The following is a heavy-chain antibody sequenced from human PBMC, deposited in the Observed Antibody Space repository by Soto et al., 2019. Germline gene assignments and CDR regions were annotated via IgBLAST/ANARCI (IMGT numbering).Heavy chain of an antibody. D-gene: IGHD3-22*01. Sequence: AISGSGGSTYYADSVKGRFTISRDNSKNTLYLQMNSLRAEDTAVYYCAKDLYYDSSGYSNWFDPWGQGTLVTVSS. CDR2: ISGSGGST. J-gene: IGHJ5*02. V-gene: IGHV3-23*01. CDR3: AKDLYYDSSGYSNWFDP.